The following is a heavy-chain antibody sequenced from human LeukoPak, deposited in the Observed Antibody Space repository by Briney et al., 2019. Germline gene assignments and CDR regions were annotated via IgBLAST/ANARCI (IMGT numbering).Heavy chain of an antibody. CDR1: GFTFSSYA. CDR3: AKGRQWELPLDY. CDR2: ISWSGGYT. Sequence: GGSLRLSCAASGFTFSSYAMSWVRQAPGKGLEWVSAISWSGGYTYYADSVKGRFHNHRHNSKNTLHRQMKSLRAEDTAVYYCAKGRQWELPLDYWGQGTLVTVSS. D-gene: IGHD1-26*01. V-gene: IGHV3-23*01. J-gene: IGHJ4*02.